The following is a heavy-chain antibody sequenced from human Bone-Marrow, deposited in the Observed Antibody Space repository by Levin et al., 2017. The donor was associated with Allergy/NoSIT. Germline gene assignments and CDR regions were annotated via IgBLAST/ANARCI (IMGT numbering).Heavy chain of an antibody. CDR1: GGSISSSNW. CDR2: IYHSGST. D-gene: IGHD6-13*01. V-gene: IGHV4-4*02. CDR3: ARKGSSWYKFDY. Sequence: PGGSLRLSCAVSGGSISSSNWWSWVRQPPGKGLEWIGEIYHSGSTNYNPSLKSRVTISVDKSKNQFSLKLSSVTAADTAVYYCARKGSSWYKFDYWGQGTLVTVSS. J-gene: IGHJ4*02.